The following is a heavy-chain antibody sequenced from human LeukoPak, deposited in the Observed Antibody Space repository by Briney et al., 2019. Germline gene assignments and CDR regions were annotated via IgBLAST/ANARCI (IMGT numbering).Heavy chain of an antibody. CDR3: ARGGGLDV. Sequence: GSLRLPCAASGVPFSRYWMNGARQAPGKGLEWVASINHNGNVNYYVGSVKGRFTISRDNAKNSLYLQMSNLRAEDTAVYFCARGGGLDVWGQGATVTVSS. CDR1: GVPFSRYW. J-gene: IGHJ6*02. CDR2: INHNGNVN. V-gene: IGHV3-7*03. D-gene: IGHD3-16*01.